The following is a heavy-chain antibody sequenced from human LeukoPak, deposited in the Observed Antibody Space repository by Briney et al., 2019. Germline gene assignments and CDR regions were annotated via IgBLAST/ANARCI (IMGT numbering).Heavy chain of an antibody. CDR2: INHSGST. D-gene: IGHD6-13*01. J-gene: IGHJ4*02. CDR3: ARQEVSSSSLDY. Sequence: SETLSLTCAVYGGSFSGYYWSWIRQPPGKGLEWIREINHSGSTNYNPSLKSRVTISVDTSKNQFSLKLSSVTAADTAVYYCARQEVSSSSLDYWGQGTLVTVSS. V-gene: IGHV4-34*01. CDR1: GGSFSGYY.